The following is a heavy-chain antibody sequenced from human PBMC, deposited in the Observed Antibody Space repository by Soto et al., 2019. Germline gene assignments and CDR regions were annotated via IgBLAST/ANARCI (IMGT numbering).Heavy chain of an antibody. CDR1: GGSISSYY. CDR3: ARKYYYDSSGYYYVGYFDY. J-gene: IGHJ4*02. Sequence: SETLSLTCTVSGGSISSYYWSWIRQPPGKGLEWIGYIYYSGSTNYNPSLKSRVTISVDTSKNQFSLKLSSVTAADTAVYYCARKYYYDSSGYYYVGYFDYWGQGTLVTAPQ. CDR2: IYYSGST. D-gene: IGHD3-22*01. V-gene: IGHV4-59*01.